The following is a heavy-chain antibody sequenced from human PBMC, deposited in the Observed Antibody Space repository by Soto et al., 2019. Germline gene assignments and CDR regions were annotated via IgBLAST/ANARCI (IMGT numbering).Heavy chain of an antibody. J-gene: IGHJ6*03. CDR3: ARHYPYLDDYSPYYMDV. CDR1: GGSISSSSYY. V-gene: IGHV4-39*01. D-gene: IGHD3-16*01. CDR2: IYYRGST. Sequence: QLQLQESGPGLVKPSETLSLTCTVSGGSISSSSYYWGWIRQPPGKGLEWLGTIYYRGSTYYNPSLQSRVTISVDTSKNQFSLKLNSVPAAATAVYYCARHYPYLDDYSPYYMDVWGTGTTVTVS.